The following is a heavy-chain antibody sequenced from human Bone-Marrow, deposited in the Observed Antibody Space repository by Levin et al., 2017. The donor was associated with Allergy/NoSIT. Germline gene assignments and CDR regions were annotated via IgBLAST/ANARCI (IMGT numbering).Heavy chain of an antibody. CDR2: INFIFGTP. J-gene: IGHJ4*02. Sequence: KLGESLKISCKASGVIFNSYALSWVRQAPGQGLERMGGINFIFGTPTYAQKFQGRVTVTADKSTNTAYLELRSLRSEDTAVYFCARGPPGVVYEPYYFDSWGQGTQVTVSS. CDR1: GVIFNSYA. V-gene: IGHV1-69*06. D-gene: IGHD2-8*02. CDR3: ARGPPGVVYEPYYFDS.